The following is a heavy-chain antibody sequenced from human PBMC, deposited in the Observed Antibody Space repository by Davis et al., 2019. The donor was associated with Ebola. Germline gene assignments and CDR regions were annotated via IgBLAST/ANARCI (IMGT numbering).Heavy chain of an antibody. J-gene: IGHJ4*02. CDR2: MKGDGSMK. V-gene: IGHV3-7*01. CDR3: ATDNWGTAL. Sequence: PGGSLRLSCVVSGFSFATSWMTWVRQAPGKGLEWVANMKGDGSMKNYVDSVKGRFTISRDNAKKSLYLEMNSLRAEDTAVYDCATDNWGTALWGQGTLLTVSS. CDR1: GFSFATSW. D-gene: IGHD7-27*01.